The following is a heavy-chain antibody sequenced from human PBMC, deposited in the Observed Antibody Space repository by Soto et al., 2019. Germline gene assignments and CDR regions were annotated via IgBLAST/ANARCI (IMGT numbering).Heavy chain of an antibody. Sequence: PGGSLRLSCAASGFTFSSYAMSWVRQAPGKGLEWVSAISGSGGSTYYADSVKGRFTISRDNSKNTLYLQMNSLRAEDTAVYYCAKDFTGSYYVYYYYYGMDVWGQGTTVTVSS. D-gene: IGHD1-26*01. J-gene: IGHJ6*02. CDR2: ISGSGGST. CDR1: GFTFSSYA. V-gene: IGHV3-23*01. CDR3: AKDFTGSYYVYYYYYGMDV.